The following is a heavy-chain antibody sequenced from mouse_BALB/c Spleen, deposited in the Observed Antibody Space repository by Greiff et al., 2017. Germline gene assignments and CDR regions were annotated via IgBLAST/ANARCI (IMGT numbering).Heavy chain of an antibody. V-gene: IGHV1S56*01. CDR2: IYPGDGST. CDR3: AAGYYGSTLYAMDY. J-gene: IGHJ4*01. Sequence: VQLQQSGPELVKPGASVKMSCKASGYTFTSYYIHWVKQRPGQGLEWIGWIYPGDGSTKYNEKFKGKTTLTADKSSSTAYMLLSSLTSEDSAIYFCAAGYYGSTLYAMDYWGQGTSVTVSS. D-gene: IGHD1-1*01. CDR1: GYTFTSYY.